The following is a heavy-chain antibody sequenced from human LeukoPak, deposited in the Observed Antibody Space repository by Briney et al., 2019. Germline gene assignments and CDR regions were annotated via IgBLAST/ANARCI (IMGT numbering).Heavy chain of an antibody. CDR2: IIPILGIA. V-gene: IGHV1-69*02. CDR1: GYTFTGYY. Sequence: SVKVSCKASGYTFTGYYMHWVRQAPGQGLEWMGRIIPILGIANYAQKFQGRVTITADKSTSTAYMELSSLRSEDTAVYYCASLVEMATIEDYWGQGTLVTVSS. J-gene: IGHJ4*02. CDR3: ASLVEMATIEDY. D-gene: IGHD5-24*01.